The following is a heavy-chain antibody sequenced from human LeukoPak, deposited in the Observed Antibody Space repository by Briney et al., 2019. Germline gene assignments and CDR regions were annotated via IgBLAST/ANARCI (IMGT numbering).Heavy chain of an antibody. J-gene: IGHJ3*02. V-gene: IGHV5-51*01. Sequence: GESLKISCKGSGYIFITYWIGWVRQMPGKGLEWMGIIYPGDSDTRYSPSFQGQVTISADKSITTAYLQWSSLKASDTAMYYCGRHQHSGSYGAFDIWGQGTMVTVSS. D-gene: IGHD1-26*01. CDR2: IYPGDSDT. CDR1: GYIFITYW. CDR3: GRHQHSGSYGAFDI.